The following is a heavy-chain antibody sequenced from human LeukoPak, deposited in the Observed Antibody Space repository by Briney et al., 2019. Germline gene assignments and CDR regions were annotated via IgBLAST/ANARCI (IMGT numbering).Heavy chain of an antibody. CDR1: GFTLSTYW. D-gene: IGHD6-19*01. J-gene: IGHJ4*02. Sequence: PGGSLRLSCAASGFTLSTYWMNWVRQAPGKGLVWVSSINSDGSHTNHADSVKGRFTISRDDAKNTLYLQMNSLRAEDTAVYYCARDRGGSGPTTTDYWGQGTLVTVSS. V-gene: IGHV3-74*01. CDR2: INSDGSHT. CDR3: ARDRGGSGPTTTDY.